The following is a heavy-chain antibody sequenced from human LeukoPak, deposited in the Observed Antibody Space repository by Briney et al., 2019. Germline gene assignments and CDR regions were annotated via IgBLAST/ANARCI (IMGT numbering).Heavy chain of an antibody. CDR2: IYTSGST. CDR1: GGSISSYY. D-gene: IGHD3-3*02. V-gene: IGHV4-4*07. Sequence: SGTLSLTCTVSGGSISSYYWSWIRQPAGKGLEWIGRIYTSGSTNYNPSLKSRVTISVDTSKNQFSLKLTSVTAADTAVYYCARTPALAPPDYWGQGTLVTVSS. J-gene: IGHJ4*02. CDR3: ARTPALAPPDY.